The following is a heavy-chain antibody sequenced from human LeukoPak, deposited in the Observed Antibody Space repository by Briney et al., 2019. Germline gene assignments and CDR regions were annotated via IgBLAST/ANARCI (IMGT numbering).Heavy chain of an antibody. CDR2: ISGNGGRT. CDR3: AESYDDYFYYMDV. CDR1: GFTRNSHA. V-gene: IGHV3-23*01. J-gene: IGHJ6*03. D-gene: IGHD3-16*01. Sequence: GGSLRLSCIASGFTRNSHAMAMSWVRLAPGKGLEWVAGISGNGGRTHYADSVTGRFTISRDNSKNTLYLQMNTLKAEDTAIYYCAESYDDYFYYMDVWGKGTTVTASS.